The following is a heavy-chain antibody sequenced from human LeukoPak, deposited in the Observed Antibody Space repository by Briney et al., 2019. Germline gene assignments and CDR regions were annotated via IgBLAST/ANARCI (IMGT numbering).Heavy chain of an antibody. CDR3: ARVTDSSGYYYYFDY. D-gene: IGHD3-22*01. CDR1: GYTFTGYY. J-gene: IGHJ4*02. V-gene: IGHV1-2*02. CDR2: INPNSGGT. Sequence: ASVKVSCKASGYTFTGYYMHWVRQAPGQGLEWMGWINPNSGGTNYAQKFQGRVTMTRDTSISTAYMELSRLRSDDTAVYYCARVTDSSGYYYYFDYWGQGTLVTVSS.